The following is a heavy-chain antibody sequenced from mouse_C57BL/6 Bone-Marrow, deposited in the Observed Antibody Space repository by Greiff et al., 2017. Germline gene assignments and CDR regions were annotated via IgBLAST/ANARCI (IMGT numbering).Heavy chain of an antibody. J-gene: IGHJ4*01. D-gene: IGHD1-1*01. CDR3: ARWGPLRYYAMDY. CDR2: IYPSDSET. Sequence: QVQLQQPGAELVRPGSSVKLSCKASGYTFTSYWMDWVKQRPGQGLEWIGNIYPSDSETHYNQKFKDKATLTVDKSSSTAYMQLSSLTSEDSAVYYCARWGPLRYYAMDYWGQGTSVTVSS. CDR1: GYTFTSYW. V-gene: IGHV1-61*01.